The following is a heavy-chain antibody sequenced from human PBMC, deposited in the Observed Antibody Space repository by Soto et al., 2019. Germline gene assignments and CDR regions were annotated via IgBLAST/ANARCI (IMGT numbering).Heavy chain of an antibody. J-gene: IGHJ4*02. Sequence: PGGSLRLSCAASGFTFSSYAMSWVRQAPGKGLEWVSAISGSGGSTYYADSVKGRFTISRDNSKNTLYLKMNSLRAEDTAVYYCAKDGLGFGELPYSDYWGQGTLVTVSS. V-gene: IGHV3-23*01. D-gene: IGHD3-10*01. CDR1: GFTFSSYA. CDR3: AKDGLGFGELPYSDY. CDR2: ISGSGGST.